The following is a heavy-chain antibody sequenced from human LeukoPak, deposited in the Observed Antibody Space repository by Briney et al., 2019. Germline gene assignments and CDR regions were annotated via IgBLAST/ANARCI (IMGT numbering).Heavy chain of an antibody. D-gene: IGHD3-9*01. CDR1: RGTLSSYA. Sequence: SVKDSRKASRGTLSSYAISSVGPAPGQGVEWMGRIIAIFGIANYAQKLQGRVTNTADKSTSTAYMELSSLRSEDTVVYHCARGAPPYDDIPQGLTVWGQGTTFTVSS. CDR3: ARGAPPYDDIPQGLTV. CDR2: IIAIFGIA. J-gene: IGHJ6*02. V-gene: IGHV1-69*04.